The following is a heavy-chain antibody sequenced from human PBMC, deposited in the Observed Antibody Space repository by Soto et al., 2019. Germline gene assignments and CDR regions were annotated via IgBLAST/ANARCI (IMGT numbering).Heavy chain of an antibody. CDR3: ASLGNYYGSGSYYTELSN. D-gene: IGHD3-10*01. V-gene: IGHV4-39*01. Sequence: SETLSLTCTVSGGSISSSSYYWGWIRQPPGKGLEWIGSIYYSGSTYYNPSLKSRVTISVDTSKNQFSLKLSSVTAADTAVYYCASLGNYYGSGSYYTELSNWGQGTLVTVPS. J-gene: IGHJ4*02. CDR1: GGSISSSSYY. CDR2: IYYSGST.